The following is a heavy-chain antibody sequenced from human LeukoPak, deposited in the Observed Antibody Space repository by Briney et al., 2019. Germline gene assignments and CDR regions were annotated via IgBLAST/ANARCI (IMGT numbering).Heavy chain of an antibody. CDR1: GGSFSGYY. V-gene: IGHV4-34*01. CDR3: ARRGRITMIVVVINTFLDY. CDR2: INHSGST. D-gene: IGHD3-22*01. Sequence: SETLSLTCAVYGGSFSGYYWSWIRQPPGKGLEWIGEINHSGSTNYNPSLKSRVTISVDTSKNQFSLKLSSVTAADTAVYYCARRGRITMIVVVINTFLDYWGQGTLVTVSS. J-gene: IGHJ4*02.